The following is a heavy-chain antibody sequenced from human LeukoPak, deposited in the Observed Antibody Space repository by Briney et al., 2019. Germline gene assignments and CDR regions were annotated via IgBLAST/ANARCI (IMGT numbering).Heavy chain of an antibody. V-gene: IGHV4-61*02. J-gene: IGHJ3*02. CDR1: GDSINSGSYY. Sequence: PSQTLSLTCTVSGDSINSGSYYWSWIRQPAGKGLEWIGRIYGSGRTNYNLSLKSRVTISVDTSKNQFSLKLSSVTAADTAVYFCARGPYSYDSSGAFDIWGQGTMVTVSS. D-gene: IGHD3-22*01. CDR2: IYGSGRT. CDR3: ARGPYSYDSSGAFDI.